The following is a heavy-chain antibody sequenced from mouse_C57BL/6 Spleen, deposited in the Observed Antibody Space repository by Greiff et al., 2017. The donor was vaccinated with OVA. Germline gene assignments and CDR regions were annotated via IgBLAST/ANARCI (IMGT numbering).Heavy chain of an antibody. Sequence: QVHVKQPGAELVKPGASVKMSCKASGYTFTSYWITWVKQRPGQGLEWIGDIYPGSGSTNYNEKFKSKATLTVDTSSSTAYMQLSSLTSEDSAVYYCARDLYFDVWGTGTTVTVSS. CDR2: IYPGSGST. CDR3: ARDLYFDV. J-gene: IGHJ1*03. CDR1: GYTFTSYW. V-gene: IGHV1-55*01.